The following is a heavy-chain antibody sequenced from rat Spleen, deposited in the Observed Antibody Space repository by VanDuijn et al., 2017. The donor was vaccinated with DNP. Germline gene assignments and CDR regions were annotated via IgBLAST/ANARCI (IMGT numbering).Heavy chain of an antibody. CDR1: GFTFSDYN. V-gene: IGHV5S10*01. CDR2: IIYDGSRT. D-gene: IGHD1-6*01. CDR3: ATQGFVNWYFDF. Sequence: EVQLVESGGGLVQPGRSLKLSCAASGFTFSDYNMAWVRQAPKKGLEWVATIIYDGSRTYYRDSVKGRFTISRDNAKSTLYLQMDSLRSEDTATYYCATQGFVNWYFDFWGPGTMVTVSS. J-gene: IGHJ1*01.